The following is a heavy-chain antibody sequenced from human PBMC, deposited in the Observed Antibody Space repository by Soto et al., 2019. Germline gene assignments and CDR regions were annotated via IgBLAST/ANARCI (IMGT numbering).Heavy chain of an antibody. V-gene: IGHV4-39*01. Sequence: SETLSLTCTVSGGSIRSDSYYWGWIRQPPGKGLEWIGSIHDSGSANYNASLKSRLTMSVGTSKTQFSLKLSSVTAADTAVYYCARVRVVVVPAAPGIASGMDVWAQGTTVTVSS. CDR2: IHDSGSA. J-gene: IGHJ6*02. CDR3: ARVRVVVVPAAPGIASGMDV. D-gene: IGHD2-2*01. CDR1: GGSIRSDSYY.